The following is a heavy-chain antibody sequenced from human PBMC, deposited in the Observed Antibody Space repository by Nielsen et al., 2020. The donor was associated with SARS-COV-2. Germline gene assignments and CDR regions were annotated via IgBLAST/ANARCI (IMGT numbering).Heavy chain of an antibody. CDR2: IYYSGST. V-gene: IGHV4-39*07. CDR1: GGSISSSSYY. J-gene: IGHJ4*02. CDR3: ARDYGDLDY. Sequence: SETLSLTCTVSGGSISSSSYYWGWIRQPPGKGLEWIGSIYYSGSTYYNPSLKSRVTISVDTSKNQFSLKLSSVTAADTAVYYCARDYGDLDYWGQGTLVTVSS. D-gene: IGHD4-17*01.